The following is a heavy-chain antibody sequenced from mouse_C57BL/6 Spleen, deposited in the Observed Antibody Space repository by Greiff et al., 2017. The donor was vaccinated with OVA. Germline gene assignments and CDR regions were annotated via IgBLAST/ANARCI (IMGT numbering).Heavy chain of an antibody. J-gene: IGHJ1*03. Sequence: QVQLQQPGAELVKPGASVKLSCKASGYTFTSYWMRWVKQRPGQGLEWIGEIDPSDSYTNYNQKFKGKATLTVDTSSSTAYMQLSSLTSEDSAVYYCARKGSYYGSSHRYFDVWGTGTTVTVSS. D-gene: IGHD1-1*01. V-gene: IGHV1-50*01. CDR2: IDPSDSYT. CDR3: ARKGSYYGSSHRYFDV. CDR1: GYTFTSYW.